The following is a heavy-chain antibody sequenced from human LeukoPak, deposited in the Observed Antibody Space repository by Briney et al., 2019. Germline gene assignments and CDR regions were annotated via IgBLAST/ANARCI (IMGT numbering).Heavy chain of an antibody. Sequence: GGSLTLSCAASGFTFDDYGMSWVRQAPGKGLEWVSGINWNGGSTGYADSVKGRFTISRDNAKNSLYLQMNSLRAEDTAVYYCATSGYSGYDPFDYWGQGTLVTVSS. CDR3: ATSGYSGYDPFDY. CDR1: GFTFDDYG. D-gene: IGHD5-12*01. V-gene: IGHV3-20*04. CDR2: INWNGGST. J-gene: IGHJ4*02.